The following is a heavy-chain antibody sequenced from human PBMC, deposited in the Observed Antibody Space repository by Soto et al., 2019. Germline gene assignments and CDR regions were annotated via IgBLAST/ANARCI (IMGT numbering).Heavy chain of an antibody. CDR3: ARDRGSIAAAGTDWFDP. Sequence: ASVKVSCKTSGYTFSDHYTHWVRQAPGQGLEWMGWINPNSGGTGYAEKFQGRVTMTRDTSISTAYMELRSLRSDDTAVYYCARDRGSIAAAGTDWFDPWGQGTLVTVSS. V-gene: IGHV1-2*02. D-gene: IGHD6-13*01. CDR2: INPNSGGT. CDR1: GYTFSDHY. J-gene: IGHJ5*02.